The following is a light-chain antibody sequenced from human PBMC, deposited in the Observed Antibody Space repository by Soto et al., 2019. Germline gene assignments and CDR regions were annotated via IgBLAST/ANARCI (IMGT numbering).Light chain of an antibody. V-gene: IGLV1-51*01. CDR1: SSNIGNNY. J-gene: IGLJ2*01. CDR2: DNN. Sequence: QAVLTQPPSVSAAPGQKVTISCSGSSSNIGNNYVSWYQQVPGTAPKLLIYDNNKRPSGIPDRFSGSRSGTSATLGITGLQTGDEADYYCGTWDSRLSDGIFGGGTQLTVL. CDR3: GTWDSRLSDGI.